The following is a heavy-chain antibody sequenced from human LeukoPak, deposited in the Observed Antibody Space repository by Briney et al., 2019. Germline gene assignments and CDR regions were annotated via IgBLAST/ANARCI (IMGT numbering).Heavy chain of an antibody. V-gene: IGHV4-59*01. D-gene: IGHD6-19*01. CDR3: ARAGSGWSFDY. CDR2: IYYSEST. CDR1: GDSISSYY. Sequence: SETLSLNCSVSGDSISSYYWSWIRQPPGKGLEWIGYIYYSESTNYNPSLKSRVTISVDTSKNQFSLNLRSVTAADTAVYYCARAGSGWSFDYRGQGTLVTVSS. J-gene: IGHJ4*02.